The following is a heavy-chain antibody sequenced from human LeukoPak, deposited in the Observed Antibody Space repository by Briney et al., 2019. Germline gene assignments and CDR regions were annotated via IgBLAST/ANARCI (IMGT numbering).Heavy chain of an antibody. CDR2: IPYDGSNK. V-gene: IGHV3-30*03. D-gene: IGHD6-13*01. Sequence: PGGSLRLSCAASGFTFSSYGMHWVRQAPGKGLEWVAVIPYDGSNKYYADSVKGRFTISRDNSKNTLYLQMNSLRAEDTAVYYCAIPPVASSSWYYFDYWGQGTLVTVSS. CDR1: GFTFSSYG. CDR3: AIPPVASSSWYYFDY. J-gene: IGHJ4*02.